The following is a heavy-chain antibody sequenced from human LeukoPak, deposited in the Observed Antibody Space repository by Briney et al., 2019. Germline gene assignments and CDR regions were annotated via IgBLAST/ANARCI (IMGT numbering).Heavy chain of an antibody. D-gene: IGHD1-7*01. V-gene: IGHV4-39*07. J-gene: IGHJ4*02. CDR2: IYYSGST. CDR1: GGSISSSSYY. Sequence: SETLSLTCTVSGGSISSSSYYWGWIRQPPGKGLEWIGSIYYSGSTNYNPSLKSRVSMSVDTSKNQFSLKLTSVTAADTAVYYCARDYRGTFDYWGQGTLVTVSS. CDR3: ARDYRGTFDY.